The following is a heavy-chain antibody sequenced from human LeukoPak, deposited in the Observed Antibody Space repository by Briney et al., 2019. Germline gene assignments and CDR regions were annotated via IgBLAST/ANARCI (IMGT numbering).Heavy chain of an antibody. CDR3: ARNARWFDP. CDR2: INHSGST. CDR1: GGSFSGYY. J-gene: IGHJ5*02. V-gene: IGHV4-34*01. Sequence: SETLSLTCAVYGGSFSGYYWSWIRQPPGKGLEWIGEINHSGSTNYNPSLKSRVTISVDTSKNQFSLKLSSVTAADTAVYYCARNARWFDPWGQGTLVTVSS.